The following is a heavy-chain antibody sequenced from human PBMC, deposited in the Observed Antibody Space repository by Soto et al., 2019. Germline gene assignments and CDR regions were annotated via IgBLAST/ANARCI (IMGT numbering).Heavy chain of an antibody. CDR3: ARHHPRPYDFWSYYYYYGMDV. D-gene: IGHD3-3*01. CDR2: IYYSGST. V-gene: IGHV4-39*01. CDR1: GGSISSSSYY. Sequence: QLQLQESGPGLVKPSETLSLTCTVSGGSISSSSYYWGWIRQPPGKGLEWIGSIYYSGSTYYNPSLKSRVTITVDTSKNQFSLKLSSVTAADTAVYYCARHHPRPYDFWSYYYYYGMDVWGQGTTVTVSS. J-gene: IGHJ6*02.